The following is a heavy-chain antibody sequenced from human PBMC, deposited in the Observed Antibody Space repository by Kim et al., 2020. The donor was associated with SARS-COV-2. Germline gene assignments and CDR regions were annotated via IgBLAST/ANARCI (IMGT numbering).Heavy chain of an antibody. CDR3: ARASLGELSLFNY. Sequence: YNPSLKSRVTISVDTSKNQFSLKLSSVTAADTAVYYCARASLGELSLFNYWGQGTLVTVSS. V-gene: IGHV4-34*01. J-gene: IGHJ4*02. D-gene: IGHD3-16*02.